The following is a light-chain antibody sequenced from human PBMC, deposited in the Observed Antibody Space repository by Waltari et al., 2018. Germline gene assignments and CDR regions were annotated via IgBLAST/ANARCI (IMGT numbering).Light chain of an antibody. J-gene: IGLJ3*02. V-gene: IGLV1-44*01. CDR1: RSNIGAEV. CDR3: ATWDYRLDGQV. Sequence: QSVLTQPPSASGTPGQRVTITCSGSRSNIGAEVVNWYQVLHGTAPKLLIYSTNPRPSRVPERFSGSKSGTSASLAISGLQSEDEADYYCATWDYRLDGQVFGGETKLTVL. CDR2: STN.